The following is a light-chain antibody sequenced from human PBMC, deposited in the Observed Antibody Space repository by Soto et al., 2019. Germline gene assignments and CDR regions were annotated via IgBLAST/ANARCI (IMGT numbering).Light chain of an antibody. V-gene: IGKV3-15*01. J-gene: IGKJ2*01. CDR3: QQYNNWPYT. Sequence: EIVMTQSPATLSVSPGERATLSCRAAQSVGSYLAWYQQRLGQAPRLLFYGASTRATGIPARFSGSGSGTEFTLTISSLQSEDFAVYYCQQYNNWPYTFGQGTKLESK. CDR1: QSVGSY. CDR2: GAS.